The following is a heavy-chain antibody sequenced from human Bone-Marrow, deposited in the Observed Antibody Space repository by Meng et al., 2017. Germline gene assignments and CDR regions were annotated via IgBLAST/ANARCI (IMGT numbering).Heavy chain of an antibody. CDR1: GFSFDDHG. J-gene: IGHJ4*02. D-gene: IGHD6-13*01. V-gene: IGHV3-20*04. CDR2: IHWNGGST. CDR3: ARGKGWQLVDPLDY. Sequence: GGSLRLSCAASGFSFDDHGMSWVRQAPGKGLEWVSGIHWNGGSTGYADSVKGRFTISRDNAENSLYLQMNSLRVEDTALYYCARGKGWQLVDPLDYWGQGTLVTVS.